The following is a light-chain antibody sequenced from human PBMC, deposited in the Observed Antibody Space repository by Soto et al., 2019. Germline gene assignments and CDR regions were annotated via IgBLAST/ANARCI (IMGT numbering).Light chain of an antibody. CDR2: GAS. J-gene: IGKJ1*01. CDR3: QQFHNWPRT. CDR1: QSVSSN. Sequence: EIVMTQSPATLSVSPGERAPLSCRASQSVSSNLAWYQQKPGQAPRLLIYGASTRATGIPARFSGSGSGTEFTLTITSLECEDFAVYYCQQFHNWPRTFGQGTKVDIK. V-gene: IGKV3-15*01.